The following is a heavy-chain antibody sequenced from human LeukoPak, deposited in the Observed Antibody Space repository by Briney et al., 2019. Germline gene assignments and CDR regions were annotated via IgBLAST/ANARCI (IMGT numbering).Heavy chain of an antibody. J-gene: IGHJ6*02. D-gene: IGHD3-10*01. CDR3: AGMVRGTYYYYGMDV. Sequence: SETLSLTCTVSGGSISSGDYYWSWIRQPPGKGLEWIGYIYYSGSTYYNPSLKSRVTISVDTSKNQFSLKLSSVTAADTAVYYCAGMVRGTYYYYGMDVWGQGTTVTVSS. CDR1: GGSISSGDYY. V-gene: IGHV4-30-4*01. CDR2: IYYSGST.